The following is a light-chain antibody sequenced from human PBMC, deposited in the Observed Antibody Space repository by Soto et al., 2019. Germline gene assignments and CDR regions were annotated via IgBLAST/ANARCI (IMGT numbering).Light chain of an antibody. CDR2: GAS. CDR3: HQDFNLPWT. CDR1: QSVATSQ. J-gene: IGKJ1*01. Sequence: EIVLTQSPGTLSLSPGERATLFCRASQSVATSQLAWYQQKPGQAPRLLIGASSRATGVPDRFIASGSGTDFTLTISSLQPEDFAVYFCHQDFNLPWTFGQGTKVEIK. V-gene: IGKV3-20*01.